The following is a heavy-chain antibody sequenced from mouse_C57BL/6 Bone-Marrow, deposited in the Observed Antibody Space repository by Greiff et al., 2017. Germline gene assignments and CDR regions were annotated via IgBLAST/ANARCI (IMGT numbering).Heavy chain of an antibody. J-gene: IGHJ3*01. CDR3: AREDDYEGFAY. CDR2: IDPSDSYT. CDR1: GYTFTSYW. Sequence: VQLQQPGAELVMPGASVKLSCKASGYTFTSYWMHWVKQRPGQGLEWIGEIDPSDSYTNYNQKFKGKSTLTVDKSSSTAYMQLSSLTSEDSAVDYCAREDDYEGFAYWGQGTLVTVSA. V-gene: IGHV1-69*01. D-gene: IGHD2-4*01.